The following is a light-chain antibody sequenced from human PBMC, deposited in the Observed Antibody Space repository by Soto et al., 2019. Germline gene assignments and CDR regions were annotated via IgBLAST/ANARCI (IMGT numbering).Light chain of an antibody. CDR1: QSVSSSY. Sequence: IVLTQYPAILALSPGDRATLSCRASQSVSSSYLAWYQHKPGQAPRLLIHGASSRVTGIPDRFSGSGSGTDFTLTITRLEPEDFAVYYCQRYQSRPVGRGTNVDSK. CDR2: GAS. J-gene: IGKJ1*01. V-gene: IGKV3-20*01. CDR3: QRYQSRP.